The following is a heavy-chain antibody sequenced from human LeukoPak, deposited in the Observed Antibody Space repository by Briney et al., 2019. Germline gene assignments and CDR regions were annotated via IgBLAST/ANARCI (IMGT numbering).Heavy chain of an antibody. J-gene: IGHJ3*02. D-gene: IGHD5-24*01. Sequence: ASVKVSCKASGYTFTSYAMHWVRQAPGQRLEWMGWINAGNGNTKYSQEFQGRVTITRDTSASTAYMELRSLRSEDTAVYYCARADGYSPRDAFHIWGQGTMVTVSS. CDR1: GYTFTSYA. V-gene: IGHV1-3*03. CDR3: ARADGYSPRDAFHI. CDR2: INAGNGNT.